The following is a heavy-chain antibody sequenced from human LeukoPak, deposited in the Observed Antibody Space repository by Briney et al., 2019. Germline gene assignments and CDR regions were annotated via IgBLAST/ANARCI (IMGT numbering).Heavy chain of an antibody. CDR3: ATAAPASGWYFDY. D-gene: IGHD6-19*01. CDR1: AFTSSSHA. Sequence: GRSLRLSCAATAFTSSSHATHWVRQAPGKGLEWVALISYDEINKYYADSVKGRFTISRDISKNTLYLQMNSLRAEDTAVYYCATAAPASGWYFDYWGQGTLVTVSS. J-gene: IGHJ4*02. V-gene: IGHV3-30*03. CDR2: ISYDEINK.